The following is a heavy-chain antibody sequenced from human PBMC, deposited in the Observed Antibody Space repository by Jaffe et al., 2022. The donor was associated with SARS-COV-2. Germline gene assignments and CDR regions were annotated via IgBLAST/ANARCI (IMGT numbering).Heavy chain of an antibody. D-gene: IGHD3-9*01. J-gene: IGHJ6*02. V-gene: IGHV3-23*01. CDR1: GFTFSSYP. CDR3: GKILVITQAYYYGMNV. CDR2: ISDSGANT. Sequence: ELQLLQSGGGLVQPGGSLRLSCAASGFTFSSYPMSWVRQAPGGGLEWVSAISDSGANTYYADSVRGRFTVSRDNSRNTLYLQMNSLRAEDSATYYCGKILVITQAYYYGMNVWGQGTTVTVSS.